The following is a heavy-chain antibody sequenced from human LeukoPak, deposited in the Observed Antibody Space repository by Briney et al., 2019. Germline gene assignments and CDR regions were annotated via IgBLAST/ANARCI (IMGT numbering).Heavy chain of an antibody. D-gene: IGHD4-17*01. CDR3: ARQSYGDYFDY. J-gene: IGHJ4*02. CDR2: IYYRGST. CDR1: GGSISSYY. V-gene: IGHV4-59*08. Sequence: PSETLSLTCTVSGGSISSYYWSWIRQPPGKGLEWIGYIYYRGSTSYNPSLKSRVTILVDTSKNQFSLKLSSVTAADTAAYYCARQSYGDYFDYWGQGTLVTVSS.